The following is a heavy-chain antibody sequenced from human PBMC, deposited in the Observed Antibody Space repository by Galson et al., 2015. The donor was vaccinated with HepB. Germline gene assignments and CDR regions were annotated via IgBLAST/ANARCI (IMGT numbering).Heavy chain of an antibody. V-gene: IGHV3-53*01. Sequence: SLRLSCAASGFTVSSNYMSWVRQAPGKGLEWVSVIYSGGSTYYADSVKGRFTISRDNSKNTLYLQMNSLRAEDTAVYYCAIIRIKNWFDPWGQGTLVTVSS. CDR3: AIIRIKNWFDP. CDR1: GFTVSSNY. J-gene: IGHJ5*02. CDR2: IYSGGST. D-gene: IGHD2-15*01.